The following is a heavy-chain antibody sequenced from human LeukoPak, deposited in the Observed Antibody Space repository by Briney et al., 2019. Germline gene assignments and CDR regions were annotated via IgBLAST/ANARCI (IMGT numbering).Heavy chain of an antibody. Sequence: ASVKVSCKASGYTFTGYYMHWVRQAPGQGLEWMGRINPNSGGTNYAQKFQGRVTMTRDKIISTAYMELSRLRSDDTAVYYCARFGSASYYNGNYWGQGTLVTVSS. V-gene: IGHV1-2*06. CDR2: INPNSGGT. CDR3: ARFGSASYYNGNY. D-gene: IGHD3-10*01. CDR1: GYTFTGYY. J-gene: IGHJ4*02.